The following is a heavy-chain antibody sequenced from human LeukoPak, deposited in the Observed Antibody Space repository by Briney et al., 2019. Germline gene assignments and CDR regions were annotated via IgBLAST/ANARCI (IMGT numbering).Heavy chain of an antibody. D-gene: IGHD3-10*01. J-gene: IGHJ6*03. CDR3: AREIGVHDYYYYYYMDV. Sequence: SETLSLTCAVYGGSFSGYYWSWIRQPPGKGLEWIGEINHSGSTNYNPSLKSRVTISVDTSKNQFSLKLSSVTAADTAVYYCAREIGVHDYYYYYYMDVWGKGTTVTVSS. CDR1: GGSFSGYY. CDR2: INHSGST. V-gene: IGHV4-34*01.